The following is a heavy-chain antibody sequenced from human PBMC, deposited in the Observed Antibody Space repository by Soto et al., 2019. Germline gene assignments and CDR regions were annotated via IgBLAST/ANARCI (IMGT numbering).Heavy chain of an antibody. CDR3: ARKRLWPDLRYYYYYCGMAF. J-gene: IGHJ6*01. D-gene: IGHD5-18*01. V-gene: IGHV3-30-3*01. CDR1: GFTFSSYA. Sequence: PGGSLRLSCAASGFTFSSYAMHWVRQAPGKGLEWVAVISYDGSNKYYADSVKGRFTISRDNSKNTLYLQMNSLRAEDTAVYYCARKRLWPDLRYYYYYCGMAFWGQGTTVTVSS. CDR2: ISYDGSNK.